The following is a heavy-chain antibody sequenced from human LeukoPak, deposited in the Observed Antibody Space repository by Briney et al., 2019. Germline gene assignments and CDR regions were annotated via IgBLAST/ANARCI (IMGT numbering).Heavy chain of an antibody. D-gene: IGHD3-22*01. Sequence: SETLSLTCTVSGGSISSSSYYWGWIRQPPGKGLEWIGSIYYSGSTYYNPSLKSRVTTSVDTSKNQFSLKLSSVTAADTAVYYCARRIYYDSSGYYYLDYWYFDLWGRGTLVTVSS. CDR3: ARRIYYDSSGYYYLDYWYFDL. CDR1: GGSISSSSYY. J-gene: IGHJ2*01. CDR2: IYYSGST. V-gene: IGHV4-39*07.